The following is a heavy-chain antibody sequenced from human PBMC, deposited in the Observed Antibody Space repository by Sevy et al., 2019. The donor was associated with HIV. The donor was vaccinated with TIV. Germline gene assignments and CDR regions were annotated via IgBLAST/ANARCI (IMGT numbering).Heavy chain of an antibody. CDR3: ARRHSLFYRLDY. V-gene: IGHV3-30*03. Sequence: GGSLRLSCAASGFTFSNYGMHWVRQAPGKGLEWVAVISYDGSKKYYADSVKGRFTISRDNSKNTLYLQMNSLGTEDTAVYYCARRHSLFYRLDYWGQGTTVTVSS. D-gene: IGHD2-15*01. CDR1: GFTFSNYG. CDR2: ISYDGSKK. J-gene: IGHJ4*01.